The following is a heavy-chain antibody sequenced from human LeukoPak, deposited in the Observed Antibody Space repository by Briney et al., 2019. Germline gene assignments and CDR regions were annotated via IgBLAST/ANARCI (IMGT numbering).Heavy chain of an antibody. Sequence: ASVKVSCKVSGYTLTELSMHWVRQAPGKGLEWMGWINPNSGGTNYAQKFQGRVTMTRDTSISTAYMELSRLRSDDTAVYYCARDGGVEIPYYYYYMDVWGKGTTVTVSS. V-gene: IGHV1-2*02. CDR2: INPNSGGT. CDR1: GYTLTELS. CDR3: ARDGGVEIPYYYYYMDV. D-gene: IGHD2-21*01. J-gene: IGHJ6*03.